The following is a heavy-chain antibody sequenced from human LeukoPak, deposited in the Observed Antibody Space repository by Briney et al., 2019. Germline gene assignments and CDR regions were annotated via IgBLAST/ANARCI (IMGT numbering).Heavy chain of an antibody. CDR2: IWYDGSNK. J-gene: IGHJ4*02. V-gene: IGHV3-33*01. CDR1: GFTFGSYG. D-gene: IGHD3-22*01. CDR3: ARVGENYYDSSGYYY. Sequence: GRSLRLSCAASGFTFGSYGMHWVRQAPGKGLEWVAVIWYDGSNKYYADSVKGRFTISRDNSKNTLYLQMNSLRAEDTAVYYCARVGENYYDSSGYYYWGQGTLVTVSS.